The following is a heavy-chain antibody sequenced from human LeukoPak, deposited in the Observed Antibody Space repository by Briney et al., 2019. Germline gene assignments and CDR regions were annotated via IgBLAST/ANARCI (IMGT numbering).Heavy chain of an antibody. Sequence: SETLSLTCTVFAGSLSGHYWSWIRQPPGKGLEWIGDIAPGGNHKRHPSLQGRFTMSLDTSKNHFSLLLSSVTAADTAVYFCAREAHGAKPGAFAFWGQGALVAASS. J-gene: IGHJ4*02. D-gene: IGHD4/OR15-4a*01. V-gene: IGHV4-59*11. CDR1: AGSLSGHY. CDR3: AREAHGAKPGAFAF. CDR2: IAPGGNH.